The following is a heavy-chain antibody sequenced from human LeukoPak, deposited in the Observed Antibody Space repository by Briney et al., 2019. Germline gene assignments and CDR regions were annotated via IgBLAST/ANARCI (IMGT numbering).Heavy chain of an antibody. CDR1: GGSISSSSYY. D-gene: IGHD4-17*01. V-gene: IGHV4-39*07. J-gene: IGHJ4*02. CDR2: VYYSGST. Sequence: SETLSLTCTVSGGSISSSSYYWGWIRQPPGKGLEWIGSVYYSGSTYYNPSLKSRVTISVDTSKNQFSLKLSSVTAADTAVYYCARAPFTYGDYHEAFDYWGQGTLVTVSS. CDR3: ARAPFTYGDYHEAFDY.